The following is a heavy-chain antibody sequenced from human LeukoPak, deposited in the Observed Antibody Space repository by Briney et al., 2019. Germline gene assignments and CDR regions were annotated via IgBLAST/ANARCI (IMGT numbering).Heavy chain of an antibody. V-gene: IGHV4-39*01. J-gene: IGHJ4*02. D-gene: IGHD1-1*01. CDR2: IYYSGST. CDR3: ARSRTGTTRFLDY. CDR1: GGSISSSSYY. Sequence: SETLSLTRTVSGGSISSSSYYWGRMRQPPGKGREWIGSIYYSGSTYYNPSLKSRVTISVDTSKNQFSLKLSSVTAADTAVYYCARSRTGTTRFLDYWGQGTLVTVSS.